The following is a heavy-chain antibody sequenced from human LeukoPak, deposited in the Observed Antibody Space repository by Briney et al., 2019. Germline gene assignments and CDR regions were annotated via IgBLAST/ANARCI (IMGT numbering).Heavy chain of an antibody. Sequence: ASVKVSCKASGYTFTSYDINWVRQATGQGLEWMGWMNPNSGNTGYAQKFQGRVTMTRNTSISTAYMELSSLRSEDTAVYYCARGSTMVRGVILGYRGQGTLVTVSS. J-gene: IGHJ4*02. CDR3: ARGSTMVRGVILGY. V-gene: IGHV1-8*01. D-gene: IGHD3-10*01. CDR1: GYTFTSYD. CDR2: MNPNSGNT.